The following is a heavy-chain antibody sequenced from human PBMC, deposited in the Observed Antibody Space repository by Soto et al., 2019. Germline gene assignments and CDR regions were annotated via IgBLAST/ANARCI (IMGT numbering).Heavy chain of an antibody. CDR3: AKNSPGYYDFWSGDDY. J-gene: IGHJ4*01. CDR2: ISCSGGST. Sequence: EVQLLESGGGLVQPGGSLRLSCAASGFTFSSYAMRWVRQAPGKGLEWVSAISCSGGSTYYADSVKGRFTISRDNSKNKLYLQMNSLRAEDTAVYYCAKNSPGYYDFWSGDDYWGQGTLVTVSS. V-gene: IGHV3-23*01. CDR1: GFTFSSYA. D-gene: IGHD3-3*01.